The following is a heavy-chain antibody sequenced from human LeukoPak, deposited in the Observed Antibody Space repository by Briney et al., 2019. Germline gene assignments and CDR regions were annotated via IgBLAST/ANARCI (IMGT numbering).Heavy chain of an antibody. CDR1: GGSISSGGYY. D-gene: IGHD4-23*01. CDR3: ARGWRGRALYSTPVVTRLNWFDP. V-gene: IGHV4-34*01. J-gene: IGHJ5*02. Sequence: PSETLSLTCAVSGGSISSGGYYWSWIRQPPGKGLEWIGEINHSGSTNYNPSLKSRVTISVDTSKNQFSLKLSSVTAADTAVYYCARGWRGRALYSTPVVTRLNWFDPWGQGTLVTVSS. CDR2: INHSGST.